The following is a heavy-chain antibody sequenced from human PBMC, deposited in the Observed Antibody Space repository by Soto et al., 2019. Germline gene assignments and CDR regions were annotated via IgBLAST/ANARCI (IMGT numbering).Heavy chain of an antibody. V-gene: IGHV3-7*01. CDR3: ARALYNWNDVSTYYGMDV. J-gene: IGHJ6*02. CDR1: KFTFSSYW. CDR2: IKQDGSEK. Sequence: EVQLVESGGGLVQPGGSLRLSCAASKFTFSSYWMSWVRQAPGKGLEWVANIKQDGSEKDYVDSVKGRFTISRDNTQNSLYLQMSSLRVEDTAVYYCARALYNWNDVSTYYGMDVWGQGTTVTVSS. D-gene: IGHD1-1*01.